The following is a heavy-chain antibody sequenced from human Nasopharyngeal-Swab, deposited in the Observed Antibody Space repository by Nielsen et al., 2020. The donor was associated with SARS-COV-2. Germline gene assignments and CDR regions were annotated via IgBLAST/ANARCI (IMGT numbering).Heavy chain of an antibody. Sequence: GKGLEWVSGISWNSGSIGYADSVKGRFTISRDNAKNSLYLQMNSLRAEDTALYYCAKGDILTGYYRGAFDIWGQGTMVTVSS. CDR2: ISWNSGSI. V-gene: IGHV3-9*01. J-gene: IGHJ3*02. D-gene: IGHD3-9*01. CDR3: AKGDILTGYYRGAFDI.